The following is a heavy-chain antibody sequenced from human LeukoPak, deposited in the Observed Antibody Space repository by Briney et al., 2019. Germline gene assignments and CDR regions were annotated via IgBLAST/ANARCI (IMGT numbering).Heavy chain of an antibody. V-gene: IGHV3-9*01. J-gene: IGHJ4*02. CDR3: AKDSPSGSQLDY. CDR2: ISWNSGSI. D-gene: IGHD1-26*01. Sequence: GRSLRLSRAPSGLTFDVYAMHWVRHAPGKGLEWVSGISWNSGSIGYADSVKSRFTISRDNAKNSLYLQMNSLRAEDTALYYCAKDSPSGSQLDYWGQGTLVTVSS. CDR1: GLTFDVYA.